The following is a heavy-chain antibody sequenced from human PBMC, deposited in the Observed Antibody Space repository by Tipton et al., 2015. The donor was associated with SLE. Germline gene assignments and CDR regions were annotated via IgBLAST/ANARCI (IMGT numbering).Heavy chain of an antibody. D-gene: IGHD5-12*01. CDR3: ASDYQRVINIVTTKGTRNFDH. V-gene: IGHV4-59*11. J-gene: IGHJ4*02. Sequence: GLVKPSETLSLTCTVSGGSISSHYWSWIRQPPGKGLEWIGYIYYSGSTNYNPSLKSRVTISVGTSNNQFSLKLSSVTAADTAMYYCASDYQRVINIVTTKGTRNFDHWGQGRLVTVSS. CDR2: IYYSGST. CDR1: GGSISSHY.